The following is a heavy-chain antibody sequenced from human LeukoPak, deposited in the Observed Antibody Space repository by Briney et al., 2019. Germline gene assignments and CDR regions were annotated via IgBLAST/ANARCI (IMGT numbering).Heavy chain of an antibody. Sequence: GGSLRLSCAASGFTFSTYGMHWVRQAPGKGLEWVAFIQFDGSEEFYADSVKGRFSISRDNSKSTLYLQMNSLRAEDTSVYYCAKPLLYCSGGSCYTAYYYYGMDVWGQGTTVTVSS. CDR2: IQFDGSEE. J-gene: IGHJ6*02. V-gene: IGHV3-30*02. CDR1: GFTFSTYG. D-gene: IGHD2-15*01. CDR3: AKPLLYCSGGSCYTAYYYYGMDV.